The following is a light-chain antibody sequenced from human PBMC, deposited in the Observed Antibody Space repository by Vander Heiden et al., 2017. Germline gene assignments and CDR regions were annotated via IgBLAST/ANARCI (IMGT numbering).Light chain of an antibody. CDR1: SSNIGAGYD. CDR2: GNT. V-gene: IGLV1-40*01. J-gene: IGLJ2*01. CDR3: QSYDSRLTGHVV. Sequence: YVLTQAPSVPGAPGQKVTISCTGSSSNIGAGYDVHWYQQLPGAAPNLLINGNTNRPSGVPDRFSGSKSGTSASLAITGLQAEDEADYYCQSYDSRLTGHVVFGGGTKLTVL.